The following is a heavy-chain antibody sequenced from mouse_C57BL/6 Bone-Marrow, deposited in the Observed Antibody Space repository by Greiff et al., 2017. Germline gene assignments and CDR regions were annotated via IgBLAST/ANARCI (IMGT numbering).Heavy chain of an antibody. D-gene: IGHD4-1*01. V-gene: IGHV1-54*01. CDR3: ARRLTGRAEYYFDY. J-gene: IGHJ2*01. CDR1: GYAFTNYL. Sequence: QVQLQQSGAELVRPGTSVKVSCKASGYAFTNYLIEWVKQRPGQGLEWIGVINPGSGGTNYNEKFKGKATLTADKSSSTAYMQLSSLTSEDSAVYFCARRLTGRAEYYFDYWGQGTTLTVSS. CDR2: INPGSGGT.